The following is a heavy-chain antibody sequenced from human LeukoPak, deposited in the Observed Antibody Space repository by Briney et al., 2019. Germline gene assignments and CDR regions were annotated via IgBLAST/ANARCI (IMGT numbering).Heavy chain of an antibody. CDR1: GGSISSYY. Sequence: SETLSLTCTVSGGSISSYYWSWIRQPPGKGLEWIGYIYCSGSTNYNPSLKSRVTISVDTSKNQFSLKLSSVTAADTAVYYCARGGITMVRGVIRDAFDIWGQGTMVTVSS. CDR2: IYCSGST. D-gene: IGHD3-10*01. CDR3: ARGGITMVRGVIRDAFDI. V-gene: IGHV4-59*01. J-gene: IGHJ3*02.